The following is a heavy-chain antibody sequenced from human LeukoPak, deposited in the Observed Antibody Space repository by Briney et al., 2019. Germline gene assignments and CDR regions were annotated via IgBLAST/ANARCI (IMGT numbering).Heavy chain of an antibody. V-gene: IGHV3-23*01. CDR1: GFTFSSFA. CDR2: ISGSGINT. CDR3: AKDVGDILTGCVDY. D-gene: IGHD3-9*01. Sequence: GGSLRLSCAASGFTFSSFAMSWVRQAPGKGLEWVSGISGSGINTYYADSVKGPFFISRDNSKNTVYLQMNSLRAEDTAVYYCAKDVGDILTGCVDYWGQGTLVTVSS. J-gene: IGHJ4*02.